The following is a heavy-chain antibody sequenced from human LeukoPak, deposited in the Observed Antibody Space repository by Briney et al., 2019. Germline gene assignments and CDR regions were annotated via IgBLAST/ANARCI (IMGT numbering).Heavy chain of an antibody. Sequence: SETLSLTCAVYGGSFSGYYWSWIRQPPGKGLEWIGRIYNTGSTSYNPSLNSRVTMSVDTSKNQFSLKLSSVTAADTAVYYCARGRYFDYWGQGTLVTVSS. CDR2: IYNTGST. D-gene: IGHD1-26*01. V-gene: IGHV4-59*10. CDR1: GGSFSGYY. CDR3: ARGRYFDY. J-gene: IGHJ4*02.